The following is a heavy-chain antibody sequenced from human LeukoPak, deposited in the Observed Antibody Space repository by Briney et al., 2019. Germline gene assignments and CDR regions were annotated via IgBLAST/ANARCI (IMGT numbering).Heavy chain of an antibody. V-gene: IGHV4-34*01. J-gene: IGHJ4*02. CDR1: GGSFSGYY. CDR2: INHSGST. CDR3: ARDRWWLDY. D-gene: IGHD2-15*01. Sequence: SETLSLTCAVYGGSFSGYYWSWIRQPPGKGLEWIGEINHSGSTNYNPSLKSRVTISVDTSKNQFSLKLSSVTAADTAVYYCARDRWWLDYWGQGTLVTVSS.